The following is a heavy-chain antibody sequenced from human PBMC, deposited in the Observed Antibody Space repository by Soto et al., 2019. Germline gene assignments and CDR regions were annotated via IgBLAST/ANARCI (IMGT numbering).Heavy chain of an antibody. CDR1: GFTFSSYS. Sequence: EVQLVESGGGLVKPGGSLRLSCAASGFTFSSYSMNWVRQAPGKGLEWVSSISSSSSYIYYADSVKGRFTISRDNAKNSRYLQRNSLRAEDTAVYYCARDGDIYSGSYDAFDIWGQGTMVTVSS. V-gene: IGHV3-21*01. CDR2: ISSSSSYI. CDR3: ARDGDIYSGSYDAFDI. J-gene: IGHJ3*02. D-gene: IGHD1-26*01.